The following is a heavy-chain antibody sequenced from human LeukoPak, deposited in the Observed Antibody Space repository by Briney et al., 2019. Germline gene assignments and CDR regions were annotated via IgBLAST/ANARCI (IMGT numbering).Heavy chain of an antibody. CDR1: GGSFTNYY. Sequence: PSETLSLTCAVYGGSFTNYYWTWLRQPPGKGLEWIGEIIHSGSTKYNPSLKSRVTISIDTAKNQVSLKVNSVTAADTAVYYCARLASSRVVVSDTLSRAEYYYMDVWGKGTTVTISS. J-gene: IGHJ6*03. D-gene: IGHD2-21*01. CDR3: ARLASSRVVVSDTLSRAEYYYMDV. V-gene: IGHV4-34*12. CDR2: IIHSGST.